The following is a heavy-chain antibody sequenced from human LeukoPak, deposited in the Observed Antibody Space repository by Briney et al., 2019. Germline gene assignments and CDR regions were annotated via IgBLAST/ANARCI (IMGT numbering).Heavy chain of an antibody. J-gene: IGHJ5*02. CDR1: GGSISSSSYY. D-gene: IGHD3-3*01. CDR2: IYYSGST. V-gene: IGHV4-39*01. CDR3: ARGEHTYYDFWSAGLGSRGWFDP. Sequence: PSETLSLTCTVSGGSISSSSYYWGWIRQPPGKGLEWIGSIYYSGSTYYNPSLKSRVTISVDTSKNQFSLKLSSVTAADTAVYYCARGEHTYYDFWSAGLGSRGWFDPWGQGTLVTVSS.